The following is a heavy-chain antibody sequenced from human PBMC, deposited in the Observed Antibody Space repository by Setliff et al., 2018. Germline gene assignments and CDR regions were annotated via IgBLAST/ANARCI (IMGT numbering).Heavy chain of an antibody. J-gene: IGHJ3*02. Sequence: TLSLTCAVSGYSISSGYYWGWIRQPPGKGLEWIGSIYHSGSTYYNPSLKSRVTISVDTSKNQFSLKLSSVTAADTAVYYCARMVRGVIGAFDIWGQGTMVTVSS. V-gene: IGHV4-38-2*01. CDR3: ARMVRGVIGAFDI. CDR1: GYSISSGYY. D-gene: IGHD3-10*01. CDR2: IYHSGST.